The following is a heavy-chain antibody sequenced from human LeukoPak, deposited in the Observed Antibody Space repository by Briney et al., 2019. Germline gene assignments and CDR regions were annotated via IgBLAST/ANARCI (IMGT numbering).Heavy chain of an antibody. D-gene: IGHD3-3*01. J-gene: IGHJ4*02. Sequence: PSETLSLTCAVYGGSFSGCYWSWIRQPPGKGLEWIGEINHSGSTNYNPSRKSRVTISVDTSKNQFSLKLSSVPAADTGVYYCARVGAYDFGSGYTLSDYWGQGTLVTVSS. V-gene: IGHV4-34*01. CDR2: INHSGST. CDR1: GGSFSGCY. CDR3: ARVGAYDFGSGYTLSDY.